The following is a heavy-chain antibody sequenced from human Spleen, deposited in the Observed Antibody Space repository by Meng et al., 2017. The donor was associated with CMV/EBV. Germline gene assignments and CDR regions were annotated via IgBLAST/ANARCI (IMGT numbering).Heavy chain of an antibody. Sequence: SVKVSCKASGFTFTNSAVQWVRQARGQRLEWIGWIVVGSGNTNYAQQFQERVTISRDMSTTTAYMELSSLRSEDTAVYYCAAGTVHTSSWTGNGVGGGMDVWGQGITVTVSS. D-gene: IGHD6-13*01. CDR1: GFTFTNSA. CDR3: AAGTVHTSSWTGNGVGGGMDV. V-gene: IGHV1-58*01. CDR2: IVVGSGNT. J-gene: IGHJ6*02.